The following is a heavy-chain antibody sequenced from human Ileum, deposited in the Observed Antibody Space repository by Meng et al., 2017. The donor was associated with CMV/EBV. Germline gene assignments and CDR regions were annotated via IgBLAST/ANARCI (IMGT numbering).Heavy chain of an antibody. D-gene: IGHD3-10*01. CDR1: GGSISSGDYW. V-gene: IGHV4-30-4*08. Sequence: QGQRQEPGPGLLNPSQTLSLTCTVSGGSISSGDYWWSWIRQPPGMGLELIGYISDSGSTYYNPSLRSRVTVSVDTSNNQFSLDLRSGTAADTALYYCARAVAGWYFDLWGRGTLVTVSS. J-gene: IGHJ2*01. CDR2: ISDSGST. CDR3: ARAVAGWYFDL.